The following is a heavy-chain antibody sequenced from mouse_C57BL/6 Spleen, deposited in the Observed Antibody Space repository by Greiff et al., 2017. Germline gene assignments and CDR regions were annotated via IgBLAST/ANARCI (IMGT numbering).Heavy chain of an antibody. D-gene: IGHD3-3*01. CDR1: GYAFSSSW. V-gene: IGHV1-82*01. CDR3: AREGDLSYWYFDV. J-gene: IGHJ1*03. Sequence: VQLQQSGPELVKPGASVKISCKASGYAFSSSWMNWVKQRPGKGLEWIGRIYPGDGDTNYNGKFKGKATLTADKSSSTAYMQLSSLTSEDSAVYFCAREGDLSYWYFDVWGTGTTVTVSS. CDR2: IYPGDGDT.